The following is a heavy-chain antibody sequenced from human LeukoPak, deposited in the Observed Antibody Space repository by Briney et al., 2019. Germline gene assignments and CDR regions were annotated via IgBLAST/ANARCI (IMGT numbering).Heavy chain of an antibody. Sequence: SETLSLTCTVSGYSISTGYYWNWIRQPAGKGLEWIGRMYTSGSTNYNPSLRSRVTMSVDTSKNQFSLKLSSVTAADTAVYYCAAMVRGAGYMDVWGKGTTVTISS. D-gene: IGHD3-10*01. V-gene: IGHV4-4*07. J-gene: IGHJ6*03. CDR2: MYTSGST. CDR1: GYSISTGYY. CDR3: AAMVRGAGYMDV.